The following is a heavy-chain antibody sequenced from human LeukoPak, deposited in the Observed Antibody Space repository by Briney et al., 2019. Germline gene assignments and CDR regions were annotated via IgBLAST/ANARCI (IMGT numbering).Heavy chain of an antibody. CDR1: GASVNSGNYY. CDR2: IYTSGST. J-gene: IGHJ3*02. CDR3: ARAAPIRYENIPHAFDI. V-gene: IGHV4-61*02. D-gene: IGHD2-2*01. Sequence: SQTLSLTCTVSGASVNSGNYYWTWIRQPAGKGLEWIGRIYTSGSTNYNPSLKSRVTISVDTSKNQFSLKLSSVTAADTAVYYCARAAPIRYENIPHAFDIWGQGTMVTVSS.